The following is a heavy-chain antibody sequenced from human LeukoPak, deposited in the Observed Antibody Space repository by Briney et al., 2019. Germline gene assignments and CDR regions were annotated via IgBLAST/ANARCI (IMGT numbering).Heavy chain of an antibody. CDR2: IYYSGST. J-gene: IGHJ3*02. CDR3: ARDKKQLSAFDI. CDR1: GGSISSGGYY. Sequence: PSETLSLTCTVSGGSISSGGYYWSWMRQHPGKGREWIGYIYYSGSTYYNPSLKSRVTISVDTSKNQFSLKLSSVTAADTAVYYCARDKKQLSAFDIWGQGTMVTVSS. V-gene: IGHV4-31*03. D-gene: IGHD6-13*01.